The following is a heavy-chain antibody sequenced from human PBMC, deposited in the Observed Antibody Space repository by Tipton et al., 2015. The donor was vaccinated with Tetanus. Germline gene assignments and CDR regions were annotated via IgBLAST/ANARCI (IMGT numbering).Heavy chain of an antibody. D-gene: IGHD3-10*01. V-gene: IGHV4-61*01. CDR1: GASVSSFNYY. CDR3: ARATMVRGVLYMDV. CDR2: IYYSGST. Sequence: TLSLTCTVSGASVSSFNYYWGWIRQSPGKGLEWIGYIYYSGSTNYSPSLKSRVTISIDTSKSQFSLKMTSVTAADTGMYYCARATMVRGVLYMDVWGQGTTVTVSS. J-gene: IGHJ6*02.